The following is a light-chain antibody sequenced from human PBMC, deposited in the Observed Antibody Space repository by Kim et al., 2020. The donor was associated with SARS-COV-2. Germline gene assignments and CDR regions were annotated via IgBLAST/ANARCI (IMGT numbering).Light chain of an antibody. CDR2: GKN. CDR3: NSRDSSGNHLV. CDR1: NLRSYY. J-gene: IGLJ3*02. Sequence: ALGQTVRITCQGDNLRSYYASWYQQKPGQAPVLVIYGKNNRPSGIPDRFSGSSSGNTASLTITGAQVEDEADYYCNSRDSSGNHLVFGGGTKVTVL. V-gene: IGLV3-19*01.